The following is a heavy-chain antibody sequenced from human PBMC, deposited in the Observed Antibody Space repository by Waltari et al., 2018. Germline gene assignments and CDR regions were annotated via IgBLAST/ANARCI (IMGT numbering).Heavy chain of an antibody. CDR2: ISYDGSNK. CDR3: AKDLQLAFDY. D-gene: IGHD6-6*01. J-gene: IGHJ4*02. Sequence: QVQLVESGGGVVQPGRSLRLSCAASGFTFSSYGMHWVRQAPGKGLEWGAVISYDGSNKYYADSVKGRFTISRDNSKNTLYLQMNSLRAEDTAVYYCAKDLQLAFDYWGQGTLVTVSS. V-gene: IGHV3-30*18. CDR1: GFTFSSYG.